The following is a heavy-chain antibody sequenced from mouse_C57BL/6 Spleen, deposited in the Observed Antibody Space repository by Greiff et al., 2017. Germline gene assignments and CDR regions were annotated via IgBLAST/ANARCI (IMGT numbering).Heavy chain of an antibody. J-gene: IGHJ2*01. CDR3: AREDRNWDNFDY. Sequence: QVHVKQSGAELVRPGTSVKVSCKASGYAFTNYLIEWVKQRPGQGLEWIGVINPGSGGTNYNEKFKGKATLTADKSSSTAYMQLSSLTSEDSAVYFCAREDRNWDNFDYWGQGTTLTVSS. V-gene: IGHV1-54*01. D-gene: IGHD4-1*01. CDR1: GYAFTNYL. CDR2: INPGSGGT.